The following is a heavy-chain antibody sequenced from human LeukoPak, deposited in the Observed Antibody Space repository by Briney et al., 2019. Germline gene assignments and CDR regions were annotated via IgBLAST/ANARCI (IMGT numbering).Heavy chain of an antibody. D-gene: IGHD2-2*02. J-gene: IGHJ6*03. CDR2: IYTSGST. Sequence: PSETLSLTCTVSGGSISSYYWSWLRQPAGKGLEWIGRIYTSGSTNYNPSLKSRVTISVDTSENQFSLKLSSVTAADTAVYYCARDGKEAIGYYYYMDVWGKGTTVTVSS. CDR3: ARDGKEAIGYYYYMDV. V-gene: IGHV4-4*07. CDR1: GGSISSYY.